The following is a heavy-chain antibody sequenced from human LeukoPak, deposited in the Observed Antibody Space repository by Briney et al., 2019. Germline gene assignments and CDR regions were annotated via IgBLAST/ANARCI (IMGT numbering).Heavy chain of an antibody. CDR1: GGSISGFN. V-gene: IGHV4-59*01. J-gene: IGHJ3*02. CDR3: ARGSIAARNDAFDI. D-gene: IGHD6-6*01. CDR2: ISYSGNT. Sequence: SETLSLTCTVSGGSISGFNWSWIRQPPGKGLEWIGYISYSGNTNYIPSPKSRVTISVDTSKNQFSLKLRSVTAADTAVYYCARGSIAARNDAFDIWGQGTMVTVSS.